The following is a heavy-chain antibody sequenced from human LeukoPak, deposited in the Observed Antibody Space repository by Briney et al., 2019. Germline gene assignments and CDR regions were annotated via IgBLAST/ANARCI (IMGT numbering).Heavy chain of an antibody. CDR1: GFTVSSNY. J-gene: IGHJ4*02. V-gene: IGHV3-53*01. CDR2: IYSGGST. D-gene: IGHD3-3*01. CDR3: AKDPTPGYYDFWSGLDY. Sequence: PGGSLRLSCAASGFTVSSNYMSWVRQAPGKGLEWVSVIYSGGSTYYADSVKGRFTISRDDSKNTLYLQMNSLRAEDTAVYFCAKDPTPGYYDFWSGLDYWGQGTLVTVSS.